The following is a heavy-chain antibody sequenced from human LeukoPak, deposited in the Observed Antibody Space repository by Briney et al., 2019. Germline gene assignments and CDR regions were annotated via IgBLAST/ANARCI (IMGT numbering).Heavy chain of an antibody. J-gene: IGHJ4*02. CDR1: GFTFSDYY. V-gene: IGHV3-11*01. CDR2: ISSSGSTI. Sequence: GGSLRLSCAASGFTFSDYYMSWIRQAPGKGLEWVSYISSSGSTIYYADSVKGRFTISRDNAKNSLYLQMNSLRAEDTAVYYCARDRYYDFWSGYYLDYWGQGTLVTVSS. D-gene: IGHD3-3*01. CDR3: ARDRYYDFWSGYYLDY.